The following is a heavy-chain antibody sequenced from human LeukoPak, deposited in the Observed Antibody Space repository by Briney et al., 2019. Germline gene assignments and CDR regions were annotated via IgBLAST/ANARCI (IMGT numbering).Heavy chain of an antibody. V-gene: IGHV3-48*01. CDR3: ARDFLEDSY. CDR2: ISSSSSTI. D-gene: IGHD3-3*01. J-gene: IGHJ4*02. CDR1: GFTFTTYN. Sequence: PGGSLRLSCSASGFTFTTYNMNWVRQAPGKGPEWVSYISSSSSTIYYADSVKGRFTISRDNAKNSLYLQMNSLGAEDTAVYYCARDFLEDSYWGQGTLVTVSS.